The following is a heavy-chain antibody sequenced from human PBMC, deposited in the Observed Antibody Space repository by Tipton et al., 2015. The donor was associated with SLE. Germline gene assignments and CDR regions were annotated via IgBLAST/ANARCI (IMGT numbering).Heavy chain of an antibody. Sequence: TLSLTCTVSGASISSHYWSWIRQPPGKGLEWIGYIYYTGNTNYNPSLKSRVTISVDTSKNQFSLNLNSVTTADTAIYYCARGYFDGRGYSNPFDSWGQGTLVTVSS. J-gene: IGHJ4*02. V-gene: IGHV4-59*11. CDR2: IYYTGNT. CDR3: ARGYFDGRGYSNPFDS. CDR1: GASISSHY. D-gene: IGHD3-22*01.